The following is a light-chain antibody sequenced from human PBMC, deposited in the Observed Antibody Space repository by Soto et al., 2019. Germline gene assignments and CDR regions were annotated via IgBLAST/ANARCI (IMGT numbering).Light chain of an antibody. J-gene: IGKJ1*01. CDR2: DAS. V-gene: IGKV3-11*01. Sequence: EIVLTQSPATLSLSPGERATLSCRASQSVSSHLDWYQQKLGQAPRLLIYDASKRATGIPARFSGSGSGTDFTLTISNLEPEDFAVYYCQQRGNWPRTFGQGTKV. CDR3: QQRGNWPRT. CDR1: QSVSSH.